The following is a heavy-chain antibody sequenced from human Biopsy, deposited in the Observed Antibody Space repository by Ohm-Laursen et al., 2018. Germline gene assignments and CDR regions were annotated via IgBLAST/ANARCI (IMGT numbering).Heavy chain of an antibody. CDR3: ATELLPPGVGGPWLDS. Sequence: LSLTCAASGVTLSGYGMNWVRQAPGKGLEWVSSISASSSYIYYADSVKGRFTVSRDNTKNTLYLQMNSLGAADTAIYFCATELLPPGVGGPWLDSWGQGTPVTVSS. D-gene: IGHD3-10*01. CDR1: GVTLSGYG. CDR2: ISASSSYI. V-gene: IGHV3-21*06. J-gene: IGHJ5*01.